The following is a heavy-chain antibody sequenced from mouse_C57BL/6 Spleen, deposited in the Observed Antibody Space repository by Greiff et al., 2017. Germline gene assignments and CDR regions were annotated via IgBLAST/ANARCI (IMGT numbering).Heavy chain of an antibody. CDR3: ARATGPYYFDY. CDR1: GFTFSSYA. V-gene: IGHV5-4*01. CDR2: ISDGGSYT. D-gene: IGHD4-1*01. Sequence: EVQGVESGGGLVKPGGSLKLSCAASGFTFSSYAMSWVRQTPEKRLEWVATISDGGSYTYYPDNVKGRFTFSRDNAKNNLYLQMDHLKSEDTAMYYCARATGPYYFDYWGQGTTLTVAS. J-gene: IGHJ2*01.